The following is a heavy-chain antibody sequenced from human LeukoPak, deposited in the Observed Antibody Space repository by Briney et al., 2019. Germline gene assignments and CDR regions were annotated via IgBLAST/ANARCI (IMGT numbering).Heavy chain of an antibody. CDR3: ARGPHSDSWSEFDY. V-gene: IGHV3-21*01. D-gene: IGHD6-13*01. J-gene: IGHJ4*02. CDR2: ISSASNYI. CDR1: GFTFSDYS. Sequence: GGSLRLSCAASGFTFSDYSMNWVRQAPGKGLEWVSCISSASNYIYYADSVKGRFTISRDSAKNSLYLAINSLRAEDTAVYYCARGPHSDSWSEFDYWGQGTLVTVSS.